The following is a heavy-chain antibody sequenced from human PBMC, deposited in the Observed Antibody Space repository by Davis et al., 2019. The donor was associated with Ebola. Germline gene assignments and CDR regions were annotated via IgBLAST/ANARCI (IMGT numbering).Heavy chain of an antibody. V-gene: IGHV3-23*01. CDR1: GIYS. CDR3: AKDRRDSSSWYYFDY. J-gene: IGHJ4*02. D-gene: IGHD6-13*01. CDR2: ISVSGGKT. Sequence: PGGSLRLSCAGSGIYSMSWVRQAPGKGLEWVSGISVSGGKTYYADSVKGRFTISRDNSENTLYLQMNSLRAEDTAVYYCAKDRRDSSSWYYFDYWGQGTLVTVSS.